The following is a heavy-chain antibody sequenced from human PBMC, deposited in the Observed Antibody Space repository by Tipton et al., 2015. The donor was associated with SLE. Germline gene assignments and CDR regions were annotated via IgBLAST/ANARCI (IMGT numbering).Heavy chain of an antibody. CDR3: ARDRPSGNDAFDM. CDR1: GGSISNYF. V-gene: IGHV4-4*07. D-gene: IGHD3-3*01. Sequence: TLSLTCTVSGGSISNYFWSWIRQPAGKGLEWLGRIYSSGSTNYNPSLKSRVTISVDTSKNQFSLKLSSVTAADTAVYYCARDRPSGNDAFDMCSQGTML. J-gene: IGHJ3*02. CDR2: IYSSGST.